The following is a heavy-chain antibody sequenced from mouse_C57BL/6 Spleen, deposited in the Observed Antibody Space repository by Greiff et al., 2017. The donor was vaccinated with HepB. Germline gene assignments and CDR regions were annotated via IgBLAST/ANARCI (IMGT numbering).Heavy chain of an antibody. V-gene: IGHV5-17*01. D-gene: IGHD2-3*01. CDR1: GFTFSDYG. CDR3: ATPDGYPFAY. Sequence: DVHLVESGGGLVKPGGSLKLSCAASGFTFSDYGMHWVRQAPEKGLEWVAYISSSSSTIYYADTVKGRFTISRDNAKNTLFLQMTSLRSEDTAMYYCATPDGYPFAYWGQGTLVTVSA. J-gene: IGHJ3*01. CDR2: ISSSSSTI.